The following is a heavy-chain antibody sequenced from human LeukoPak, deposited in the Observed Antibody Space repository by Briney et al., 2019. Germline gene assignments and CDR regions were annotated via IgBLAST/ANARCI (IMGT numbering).Heavy chain of an antibody. CDR1: GFTFSSYA. CDR2: ISGSGGST. D-gene: IGHD6-13*01. CDR3: AKALENYSSSWYSEEYYFDY. V-gene: IGHV3-23*01. J-gene: IGHJ4*02. Sequence: GGSLRLSCAASGFTFSSYAMSWVRQAPGKGLEWVSAISGSGGSTYYADSVKGRFTISRDNSKNTLYLQMNSLRAEDTAVYYCAKALENYSSSWYSEEYYFDYWGQGTLVTVSS.